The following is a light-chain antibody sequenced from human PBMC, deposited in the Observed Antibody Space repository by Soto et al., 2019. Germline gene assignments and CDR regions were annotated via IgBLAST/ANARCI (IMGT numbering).Light chain of an antibody. CDR3: QQYNKYT. CDR1: QSVSSN. CDR2: GAS. J-gene: IGKJ2*01. V-gene: IGKV3-15*01. Sequence: EIVMTQSPATLSVSPGERATLSCRASQSVSSNLAWYQQKPGQAPRLLIYGASTRATGIPARFSGSGSGTEFTLTISSLQSEDFAVYYWQQYNKYTFGQGTKLEIK.